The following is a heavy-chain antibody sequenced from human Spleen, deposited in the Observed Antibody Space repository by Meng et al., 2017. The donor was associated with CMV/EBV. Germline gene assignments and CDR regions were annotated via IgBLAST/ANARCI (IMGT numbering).Heavy chain of an antibody. CDR2: VYYTGFT. D-gene: IGHD2/OR15-2a*01. Sequence: SETLSLTCTVSGGSVSSGSYYWSWIRQPPGRELEWIGNVYYTGFTKYNPSLKSRVTISIDTSKNQFSLKVSSVTTADTAVYYCARSKDYSTNWYFDHWGQGTLVTVSS. CDR3: ARSKDYSTNWYFDH. CDR1: GGSVSSGSYY. V-gene: IGHV4-61*01. J-gene: IGHJ4*02.